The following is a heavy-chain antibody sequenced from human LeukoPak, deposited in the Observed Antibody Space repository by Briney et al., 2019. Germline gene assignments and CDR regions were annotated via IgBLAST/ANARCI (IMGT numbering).Heavy chain of an antibody. V-gene: IGHV3-7*01. J-gene: IGHJ4*02. D-gene: IGHD5-18*01. CDR1: GFTFVYHW. CDR2: IKNDGTVK. Sequence: QSGGSLTLSCAASGFTFVYHWMTWVGQAPGKGLEWVANIKNDGTVKNYVDSVKGRFTISRDNAKNSLYLQMNSLRAEDTGVYYCAKDSYSKGDYWGQGVLVTVSS. CDR3: AKDSYSKGDY.